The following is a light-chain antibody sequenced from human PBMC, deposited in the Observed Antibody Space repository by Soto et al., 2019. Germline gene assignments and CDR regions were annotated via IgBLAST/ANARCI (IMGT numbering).Light chain of an antibody. V-gene: IGLV1-44*01. J-gene: IGLJ3*02. CDR2: SNN. Sequence: QSALTQPPSASGTPGQRVTISCSGSSSNIGSNTVNWYQQLPGTAPKLLIYSNNQRPSGVPDRFSGSKSGTSASLAISGLQSEDEADYYCAAWDDSLNGRVFGGGTKLTVI. CDR1: SSNIGSNT. CDR3: AAWDDSLNGRV.